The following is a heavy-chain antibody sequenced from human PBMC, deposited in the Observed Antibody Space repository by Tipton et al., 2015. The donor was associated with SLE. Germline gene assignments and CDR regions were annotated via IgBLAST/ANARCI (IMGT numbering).Heavy chain of an antibody. CDR1: GGSFSDYY. CDR3: ARTNLQGSLVDWYFDL. D-gene: IGHD5-24*01. CDR2: INDSGSI. Sequence: TLSLTCAVYGGSFSDYYCSWIRQPPGKGLEWIGEINDSGSINYNPSLRGRVTLSADTSKNQFPLKLSSVTAADTAVYYCARTNLQGSLVDWYFDLWGRGTLVTVSS. J-gene: IGHJ2*01. V-gene: IGHV4-34*01.